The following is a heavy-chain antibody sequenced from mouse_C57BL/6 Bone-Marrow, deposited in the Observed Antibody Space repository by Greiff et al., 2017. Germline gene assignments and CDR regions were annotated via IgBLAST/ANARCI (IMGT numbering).Heavy chain of an antibody. D-gene: IGHD3-1*01. J-gene: IGHJ3*01. Sequence: QVQLKQSGAELVRPGASVTLSCKASGYTFTDYEMHWVKQTPVHGLEWIGAIDPETGGTAYNQKFKGKAILTADKSSSPAYMELRSLTSEDSAVYYCTPFGWFAYWGQGTLVTVSA. CDR1: GYTFTDYE. CDR3: TPFGWFAY. V-gene: IGHV1-15*01. CDR2: IDPETGGT.